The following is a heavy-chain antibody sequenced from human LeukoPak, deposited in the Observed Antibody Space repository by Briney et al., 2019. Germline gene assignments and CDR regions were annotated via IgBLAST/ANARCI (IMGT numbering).Heavy chain of an antibody. CDR2: IRKKGYGETT. CDR1: GFSFGDDA. V-gene: IGHV3-49*03. D-gene: IGHD4-17*01. Sequence: GGSLRLSCTASGFSFGDDAWSWFRQAPGRGLEFVSFIRKKGYGETTDYAASVRGRFTISRDDVKSTAYLQMNSLEIEDIALYYCSRGLHDYGDSNYCFDQWGREPRSPSPQ. J-gene: IGHJ4*02. CDR3: SRGLHDYGDSNYCFDQ.